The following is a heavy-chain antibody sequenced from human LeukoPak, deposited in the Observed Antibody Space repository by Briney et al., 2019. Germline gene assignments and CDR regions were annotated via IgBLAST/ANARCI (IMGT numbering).Heavy chain of an antibody. CDR3: AKDGRGGDCTSASCTNWFGP. CDR2: IGGSGGVT. D-gene: IGHD2-2*01. Sequence: PGRSLRLSCAASGFTFDDYAMHWVRQAPGKGLEWVSTIGGSGGVTYYADSVKGRFTISRDNSKNTLYLQMNSLRAEDTAVYYCAKDGRGGDCTSASCTNWFGPWGQGTLVTVSS. CDR1: GFTFDDYA. V-gene: IGHV3-23*01. J-gene: IGHJ5*02.